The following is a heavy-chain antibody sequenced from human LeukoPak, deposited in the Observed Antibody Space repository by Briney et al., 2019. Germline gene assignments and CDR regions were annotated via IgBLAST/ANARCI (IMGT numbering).Heavy chain of an antibody. V-gene: IGHV3-30*18. CDR1: GFTFSSYG. J-gene: IGHJ6*02. CDR2: ISYDGSNK. D-gene: IGHD4-17*01. Sequence: GGSLRLSCAASGFTFSSYGMHWVRQAPGKGLEWVAVISYDGSNKYYADSVKGRFTISRDNSKNTLYLQMNSLRAEDTAVYYSAKDRGQVTTRYYCYGMDVWGQGTTVTVSS. CDR3: AKDRGQVTTRYYCYGMDV.